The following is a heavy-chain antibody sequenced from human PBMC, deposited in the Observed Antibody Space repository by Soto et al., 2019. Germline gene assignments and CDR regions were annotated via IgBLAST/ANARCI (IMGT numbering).Heavy chain of an antibody. CDR3: ARDGRVVSASSSDAFDI. J-gene: IGHJ3*02. Sequence: GGSLRLSCAASGFTFSSYWMSWVRQAPGKGLEWVANIKQDGSEKYYVDSVKGRFTISRDNAKNSLYLQMNSLRAEDTAVYYCARDGRVVSASSSDAFDIWGQGTMVTVSS. D-gene: IGHD6-6*01. CDR1: GFTFSSYW. CDR2: IKQDGSEK. V-gene: IGHV3-7*01.